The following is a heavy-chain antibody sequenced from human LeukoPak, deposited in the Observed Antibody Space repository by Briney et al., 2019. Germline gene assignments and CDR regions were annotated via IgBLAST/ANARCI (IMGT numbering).Heavy chain of an antibody. Sequence: GGSLRLSCAASGFTFSSYAMHWVRQAPGKGLEWVAVISYDGSNKYYADSVKGRFTISRDNSKNTLYLQMNSLRAEDTAVYYCARDRLVATVFDYWGQGTLVTVSS. D-gene: IGHD5-12*01. V-gene: IGHV3-30-3*01. CDR3: ARDRLVATVFDY. J-gene: IGHJ4*02. CDR2: ISYDGSNK. CDR1: GFTFSSYA.